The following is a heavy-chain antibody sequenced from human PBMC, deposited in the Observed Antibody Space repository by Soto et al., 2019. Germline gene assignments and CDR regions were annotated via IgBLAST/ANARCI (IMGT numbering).Heavy chain of an antibody. J-gene: IGHJ4*02. D-gene: IGHD1-1*01. CDR3: ARDETFAWTDDPDF. V-gene: IGHV1-3*01. Sequence: QVLLVQSGAEVTKPGASVKVSCKASGYTFTRYAMHWVRQAPGQGLEWMGWINARNGNTKYSQKFQDRATITRDTSASTAYMQLSSLRSEDTAIYYCARDETFAWTDDPDFCGQGTLVTVSS. CDR2: INARNGNT. CDR1: GYTFTRYA.